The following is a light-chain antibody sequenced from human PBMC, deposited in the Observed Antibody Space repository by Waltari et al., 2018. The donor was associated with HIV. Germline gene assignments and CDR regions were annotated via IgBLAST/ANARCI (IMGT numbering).Light chain of an antibody. J-gene: IGKJ2*01. CDR1: QSVLYSSNNKNY. CDR3: QQYYSTPLT. V-gene: IGKV4-1*01. CDR2: CAS. Sequence: DIVMTQSPDSLAVSLGERATINCQSSQSVLYSSNNKNYLAWYQQKPGQPPKLLIYCASTRESGVPDRFSGSGSGTDFTLTISSLQAEDVAVYYCQQYYSTPLTFGQGTKLEIK.